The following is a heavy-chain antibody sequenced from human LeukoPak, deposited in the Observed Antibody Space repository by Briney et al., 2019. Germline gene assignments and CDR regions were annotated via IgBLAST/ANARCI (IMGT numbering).Heavy chain of an antibody. J-gene: IGHJ5*02. Sequence: GGSLRLSCAASGFTVSSNYMSWVRQAPGKGLEWVSVIYSGGSTYYADSVKGRFTISRDNSKNTLYLQMNSLRAEDTAVYYCAREEVYYDCWSGSDGYNWFDPWGQGTLVTVSS. CDR2: IYSGGST. CDR1: GFTVSSNY. D-gene: IGHD3-3*01. V-gene: IGHV3-53*01. CDR3: AREEVYYDCWSGSDGYNWFDP.